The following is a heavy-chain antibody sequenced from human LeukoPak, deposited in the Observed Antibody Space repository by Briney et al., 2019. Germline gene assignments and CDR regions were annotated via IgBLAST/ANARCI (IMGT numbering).Heavy chain of an antibody. CDR2: IYSGGST. Sequence: GGSLRLSCAASGFTVSSNYMSWVRQAPGKGLGWVSVIYSGGSTYYADSVKGRFTISRDNSKNTLYLQMNSLRAEDTAVYYCARVFGSSGSFFDYWGQGTLVTVSS. D-gene: IGHD3-22*01. V-gene: IGHV3-53*01. J-gene: IGHJ4*02. CDR1: GFTVSSNY. CDR3: ARVFGSSGSFFDY.